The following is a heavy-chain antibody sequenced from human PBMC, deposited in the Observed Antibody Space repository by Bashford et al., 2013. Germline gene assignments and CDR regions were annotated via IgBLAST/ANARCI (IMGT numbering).Heavy chain of an antibody. D-gene: IGHD1-26*01. CDR1: GYTFTGYY. CDR2: INPNSGGT. Sequence: VASVKVSCKASGYTFTGYYMHWVRQAPGQGLEWMGWINPNSGGTNYAQKFQGRVTMTRDTSISTAYMELSRLRSDDTAVYYCAREGPIVGATSFGYWGQGPWSPSP. V-gene: IGHV1-2*02. J-gene: IGHJ4*02. CDR3: AREGPIVGATSFGY.